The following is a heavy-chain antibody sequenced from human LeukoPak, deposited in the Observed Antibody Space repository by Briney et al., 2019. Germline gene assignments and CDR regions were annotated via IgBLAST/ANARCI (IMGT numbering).Heavy chain of an antibody. CDR1: GFTFSSYA. Sequence: GGSLRLSCAASGFTFSSYAMHWVRQAPGKGLEWVAVTSYDGSNKYYADSVKGRFTISRDNSKNTLYLQMNSLRAEDTAVYYCAREVGQQLPRGYFQHWGQGTLVTVSS. V-gene: IGHV3-30-3*01. CDR3: AREVGQQLPRGYFQH. D-gene: IGHD6-13*01. J-gene: IGHJ1*01. CDR2: TSYDGSNK.